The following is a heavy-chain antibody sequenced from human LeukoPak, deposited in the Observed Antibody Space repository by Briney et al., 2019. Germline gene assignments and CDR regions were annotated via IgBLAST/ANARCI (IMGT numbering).Heavy chain of an antibody. CDR3: ATTYSTLPRPFDY. D-gene: IGHD6-13*01. Sequence: GASVKVSCKASGYTFTSYGISWVRQAPGQGLEWMGWISAYNGNTNYAQKFQGRVTITTDESTSTAYMELSSLRSEDTAVYYCATTYSTLPRPFDYWGQGTLVTVSS. CDR1: GYTFTSYG. CDR2: ISAYNGNT. V-gene: IGHV1-18*01. J-gene: IGHJ4*02.